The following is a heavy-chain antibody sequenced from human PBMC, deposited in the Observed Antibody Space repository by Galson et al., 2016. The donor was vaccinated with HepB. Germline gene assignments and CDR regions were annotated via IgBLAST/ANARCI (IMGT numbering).Heavy chain of an antibody. Sequence: TLSLSCEVSGGSFSGYYWSWIRQPPGTGLEWMGEINHSGSTNYNPSLKSRVILSVDTSKNQFALKLSSVTAADTAVYYCSTEYYSYGMDVWGQGTAVTVSS. J-gene: IGHJ6*02. CDR3: STEYYSYGMDV. CDR1: GGSFSGYY. CDR2: INHSGST. D-gene: IGHD4-17*01. V-gene: IGHV4-34*01.